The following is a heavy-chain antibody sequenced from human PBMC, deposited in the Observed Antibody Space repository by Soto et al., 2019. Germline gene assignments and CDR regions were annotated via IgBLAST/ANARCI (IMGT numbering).Heavy chain of an antibody. D-gene: IGHD5-18*01. V-gene: IGHV4-59*01. J-gene: IGHJ4*02. CDR1: GGSISSYY. Sequence: SETLSLTCTVSGGSISSYYWGWIRQPPGKGLEWIGYIYYSGSTNYNPSLRSRVTISVDTSKNQFSLRLSSVTAADTAVYYCARGHNYGYSTIASWGQGTLVTVS. CDR2: IYYSGST. CDR3: ARGHNYGYSTIAS.